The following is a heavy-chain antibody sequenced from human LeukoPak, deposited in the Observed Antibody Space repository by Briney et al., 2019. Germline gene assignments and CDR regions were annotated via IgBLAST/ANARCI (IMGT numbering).Heavy chain of an antibody. CDR2: SYWDEDK. D-gene: IGHD3-22*01. V-gene: IGHV2-5*02. J-gene: IGHJ4*02. CDR1: GFSLRTSGGG. Sequence: SGPTLIHPTQPLTLTYTFSGFSLRTSGGGGGWIRQPPEKALEWLTLSYWDEDKHYSPSLKSRLTITKDTSKNQVVLTLTNMDPVDTATYYCAHLYYYASSGYYDYFHYWGQGTLVTVSS. CDR3: AHLYYYASSGYYDYFHY.